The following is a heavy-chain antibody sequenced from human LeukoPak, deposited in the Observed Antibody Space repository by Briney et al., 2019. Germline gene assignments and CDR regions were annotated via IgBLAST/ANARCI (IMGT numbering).Heavy chain of an antibody. CDR1: GGSFSGYY. V-gene: IGHV4-34*01. CDR3: ARATTVPPYFDY. D-gene: IGHD4-17*01. J-gene: IGHJ4*02. Sequence: SETLSLTCAVYGGSFSGYYWSWIRQPPGKGLEWIGEINHSGSTSYNPSLKSRVTISVDTSKNQFSLKLSSVTPADTAVYYCARATTVPPYFDYWGQGTLVTVSS. CDR2: INHSGST.